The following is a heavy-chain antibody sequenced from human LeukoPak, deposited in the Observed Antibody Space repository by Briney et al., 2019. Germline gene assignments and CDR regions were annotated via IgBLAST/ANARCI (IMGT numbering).Heavy chain of an antibody. CDR3: ARGLWFGDENPPYFDY. CDR2: IHYSGST. CDR1: GGSITNY. J-gene: IGHJ4*02. D-gene: IGHD3-10*01. V-gene: IGHV4-59*01. Sequence: SETLSLTCTVSGGSITNYWSWIRQPPGKGLEWIGYIHYSGSTKYKSSLKSRVTISVDTSKNQFSLKLNSVTAADTAVYYCARGLWFGDENPPYFDYWGQGTLVTVSS.